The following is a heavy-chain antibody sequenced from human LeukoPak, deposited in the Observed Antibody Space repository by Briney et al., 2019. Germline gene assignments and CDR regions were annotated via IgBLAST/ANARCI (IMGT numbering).Heavy chain of an antibody. Sequence: GGSLRLSCAASGFTFSSYAMSWLRQAPGKGLEWVSAINGSGSSTYYEYYVKGLITISRDNFKNTLYMQMHSLRVEDTAVYYCAKGRYYNDSSGYYSCYFDYWGQGTVVTVSS. CDR3: AKGRYYNDSSGYYSCYFDY. J-gene: IGHJ4*02. CDR1: GFTFSSYA. CDR2: INGSGSST. V-gene: IGHV3-23*01. D-gene: IGHD3-22*01.